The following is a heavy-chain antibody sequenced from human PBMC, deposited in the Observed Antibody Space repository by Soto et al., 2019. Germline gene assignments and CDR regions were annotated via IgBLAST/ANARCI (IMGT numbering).Heavy chain of an antibody. J-gene: IGHJ4*02. CDR3: ARRYGASFDY. CDR2: IYYSGST. D-gene: IGHD4-17*01. Sequence: QVQLQESSTGLVKPSETLSLTCTVSGDSISSYYWSWIRQPPGKGLEWIGYIYYSGSTNYNPSLKSRVTISVDTSKNQFSLKLSSVTAADTAVYYCARRYGASFDYWGQGTLVTVSS. CDR1: GDSISSYY. V-gene: IGHV4-59*01.